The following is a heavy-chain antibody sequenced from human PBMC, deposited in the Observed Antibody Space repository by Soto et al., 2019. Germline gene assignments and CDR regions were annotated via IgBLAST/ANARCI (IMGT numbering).Heavy chain of an antibody. D-gene: IGHD2-15*01. J-gene: IGHJ5*02. Sequence: SVKVSCKASGGTFSSYAISWVRQAPGQGLEWMGGIIPIFGTANYAQKFQGRVTITADKSTSTAYMELSSLRSEDTAVYYCARGGYCSGGSCYSPAWEYSSWFDPWGQGTLVTVSS. CDR2: IIPIFGTA. CDR3: ARGGYCSGGSCYSPAWEYSSWFDP. CDR1: GGTFSSYA. V-gene: IGHV1-69*06.